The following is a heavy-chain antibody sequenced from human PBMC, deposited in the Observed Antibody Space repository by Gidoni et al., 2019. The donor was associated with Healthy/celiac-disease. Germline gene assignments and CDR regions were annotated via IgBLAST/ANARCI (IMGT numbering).Heavy chain of an antibody. D-gene: IGHD6-13*01. CDR1: GGSFSGYY. J-gene: IGHJ4*02. Sequence: QVQIQQWGAGLLKPSETLSLTCAVYGGSFSGYYWSWIRQPPGKGLEWIGEINHSGSTNYNPSLKSRVTISVDTSKNQFSLKLSSVTAADTAVYYCARGREGIAAADLDYWGQGTLVTVSS. CDR3: ARGREGIAAADLDY. CDR2: INHSGST. V-gene: IGHV4-34*01.